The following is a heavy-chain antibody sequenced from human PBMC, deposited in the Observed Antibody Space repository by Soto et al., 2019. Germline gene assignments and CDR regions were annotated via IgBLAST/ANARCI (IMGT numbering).Heavy chain of an antibody. CDR2: INPSGGIT. V-gene: IGHV1-46*01. CDR3: ASSPAFSSSWYGIPPDPSHGMDV. Sequence: QMQLVQSGAEVKRPGASVRVSCKSSGYTFTSFYIHWVRQAPGQGLEWMGIINPSGGITNFAQRFKASFPTTRNRSPTTPSMDLTSLKSADTAVYYCASSPAFSSSWYGIPPDPSHGMDVWGQGTTVTVS. J-gene: IGHJ6*02. CDR1: GYTFTSFY. D-gene: IGHD6-13*01.